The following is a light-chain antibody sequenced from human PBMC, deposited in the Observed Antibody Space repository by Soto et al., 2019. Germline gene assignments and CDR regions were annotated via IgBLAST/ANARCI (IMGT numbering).Light chain of an antibody. CDR3: NSYATSNNVV. CDR2: EVS. J-gene: IGLJ2*01. V-gene: IGLV2-8*01. CDR1: SSDVGGYNY. Sequence: QSALIQPPSASGSPGQSVTISCTGASSDVGGYNYVSWYQQHPGKAPKLMIYEVSKRPAGVPDRFSGSKSGNTASLTVSGLQAEDEADYYGNSYATSNNVVFGGGTKLTVL.